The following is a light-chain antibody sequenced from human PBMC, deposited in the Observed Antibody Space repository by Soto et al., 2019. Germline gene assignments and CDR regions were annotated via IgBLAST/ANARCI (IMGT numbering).Light chain of an antibody. CDR1: QNVYNN. V-gene: IGKV3-15*01. J-gene: IGKJ4*01. Sequence: EIVMTQSPATLSVSPGEGATLSCKASQNVYNNLAWYQQRPGQPPRLLIYDASTRATGVAARLSGSGYGTEFTLTISSLQSEDFAVYFCQQCRNWPLTFGGVTRVEIK. CDR3: QQCRNWPLT. CDR2: DAS.